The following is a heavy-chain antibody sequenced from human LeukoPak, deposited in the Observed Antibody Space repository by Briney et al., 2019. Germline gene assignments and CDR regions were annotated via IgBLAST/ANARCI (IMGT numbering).Heavy chain of an antibody. J-gene: IGHJ5*02. CDR3: ARWSCDH. Sequence: GGSLRLSCAASGFTFSSYAMHWVRQAPGKGLEWVAVIWYDGSEKYYADSVKGRFTISRDNSKNTLFLQLNSLTTEDTAVYYCARWSCDHWGQGTLVTVSS. CDR1: GFTFSSYA. V-gene: IGHV3-33*08. CDR2: IWYDGSEK.